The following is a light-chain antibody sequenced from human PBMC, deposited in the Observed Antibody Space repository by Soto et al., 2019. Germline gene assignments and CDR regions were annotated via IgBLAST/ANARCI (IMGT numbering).Light chain of an antibody. V-gene: IGLV2-11*01. CDR3: SSYAGSNNLV. Sequence: QSALTQPRSVSGSPGQSVTISCTATGSDVGDSSHVSWYQLHPGKAPKLMIYEVNNRPSGVPDRFSGSKSGSTASLTISGLQAEDEADYYCSSYAGSNNLVFGGGTKLTVL. J-gene: IGLJ2*01. CDR2: EVN. CDR1: GSDVGDSSH.